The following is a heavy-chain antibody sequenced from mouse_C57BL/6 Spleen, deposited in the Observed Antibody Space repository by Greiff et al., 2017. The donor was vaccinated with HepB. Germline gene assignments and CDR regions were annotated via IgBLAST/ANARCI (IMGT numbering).Heavy chain of an antibody. CDR2: INPSDSYT. CDR3: GGDFDY. CDR1: GYTFTSYW. Sequence: QVQLQQPGAELVKPGASVKLSCKASGYTFTSYWMQWVNQRPGQGLEWIGEINPSDSYTNYNQKFKGKATLTVDTSSSTAYMQLRSLTSEDSAVYYCGGDFDYWGQGTTLTVSS. V-gene: IGHV1-50*01. J-gene: IGHJ2*01.